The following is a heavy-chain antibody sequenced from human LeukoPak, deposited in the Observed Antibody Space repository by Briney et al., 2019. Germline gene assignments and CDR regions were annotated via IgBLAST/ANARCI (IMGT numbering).Heavy chain of an antibody. V-gene: IGHV3-30*02. J-gene: IGHJ4*02. CDR3: ARRMVRGVIIQLHPRGFDY. CDR1: GFTFSSYA. Sequence: GGSLRLSCAASGFTFSSYAMHWVRQAPDKGLEWVAFIRFDGSNKYYADSVKGRFTISRDNSKNTLYLQMNSLRAEDTAVYYCARRMVRGVIIQLHPRGFDYWGQGTLVTVSS. D-gene: IGHD3-10*01. CDR2: IRFDGSNK.